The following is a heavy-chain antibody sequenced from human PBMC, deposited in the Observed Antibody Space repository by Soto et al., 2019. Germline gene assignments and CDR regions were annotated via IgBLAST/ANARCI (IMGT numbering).Heavy chain of an antibody. Sequence: ASVKVSCKASGYTFTSYGISWVRQAPGQGLEWMGWISAYNGNTNYAQKLQGRVTMTTDTSTSTAYMELRSLRSDDTAVYYCARVAFRGTNSYYDILTGYYSNFLDYSAQGTLVTGSS. CDR1: GYTFTSYG. V-gene: IGHV1-18*01. CDR2: ISAYNGNT. D-gene: IGHD3-9*01. CDR3: ARVAFRGTNSYYDILTGYYSNFLDY. J-gene: IGHJ4*02.